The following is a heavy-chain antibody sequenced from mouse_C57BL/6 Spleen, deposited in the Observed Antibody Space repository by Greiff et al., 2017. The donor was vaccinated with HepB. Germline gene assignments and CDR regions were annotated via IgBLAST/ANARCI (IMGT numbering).Heavy chain of an antibody. V-gene: IGHV1-55*01. CDR2: IYPGSGST. D-gene: IGHD1-1*01. Sequence: VQLQQPGAELVKPGASVKMSCKASGYTFTSYWITWVKQRPGQGLEWIGDIYPGSGSTNYNEKFKSKATLTVDTSSSTAYMQLSSLTSEDSAVYYCAREDYYGSSWAYWGQGTLVTVSA. CDR1: GYTFTSYW. CDR3: AREDYYGSSWAY. J-gene: IGHJ3*01.